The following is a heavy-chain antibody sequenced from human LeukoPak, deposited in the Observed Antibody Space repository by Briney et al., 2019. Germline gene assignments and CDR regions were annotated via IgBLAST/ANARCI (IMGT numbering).Heavy chain of an antibody. D-gene: IGHD6-25*01. J-gene: IGHJ4*02. CDR3: VRLPAADRLIDS. V-gene: IGHV3-11*01. Sequence: PGGSLRLSCAASGFTFSDYFMSWIRQAPGKGLEWISYIGSSGSPIYYADSVRGRFTISRDNAKNSLHLQMNSLRAEDTAVYYCVRLPAADRLIDSWGQGTLVTVSS. CDR1: GFTFSDYF. CDR2: IGSSGSPI.